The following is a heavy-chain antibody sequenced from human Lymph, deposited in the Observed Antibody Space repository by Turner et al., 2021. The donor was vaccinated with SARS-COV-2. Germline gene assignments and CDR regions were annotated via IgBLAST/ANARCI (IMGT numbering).Heavy chain of an antibody. CDR1: GFTFSSSG. CDR3: ARHNGGRLDY. CDR2: IWYDGSNK. Sequence: VQLVEPGGGVVQPGRSLRLSCAASGFTFSSSGMHWVRQAPGKGLEWVAVIWYDGSNKYYADSVKGRFTISRDNSKNTLYLQMNSLRAEDTAVYYCARHNGGRLDYWGQGTLVTVSS. D-gene: IGHD3-16*01. V-gene: IGHV3-33*01. J-gene: IGHJ4*02.